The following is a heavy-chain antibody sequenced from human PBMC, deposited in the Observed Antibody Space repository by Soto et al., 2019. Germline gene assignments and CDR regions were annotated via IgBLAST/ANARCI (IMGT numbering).Heavy chain of an antibody. J-gene: IGHJ6*02. V-gene: IGHV3-13*05. CDR1: GFTFRNYD. CDR2: ISAAGDP. Sequence: EVQLVESGGGLVQPGGSLRLSCEASGFTFRNYDMHWVRQGTGKGLEWVSGISAAGDPEYADSVEGRLTIARENAQNSFFLQMNSIRVGDTAVYYCARTYRNFYGLDVWGPGTTVIVS. CDR3: ARTYRNFYGLDV. D-gene: IGHD4-4*01.